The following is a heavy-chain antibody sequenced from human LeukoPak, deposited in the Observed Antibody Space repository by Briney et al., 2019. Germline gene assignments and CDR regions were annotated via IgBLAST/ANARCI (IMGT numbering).Heavy chain of an antibody. CDR3: ARDRYYDSSGYALFDY. CDR1: GGSISSSY. CDR2: IYTSGST. Sequence: SETLSLTCTVSGGSISSSYWSWIRQPAGKGLEWIGRIYTSGSTNYNPSLKSRVTISVDKSKNQFSLKLSSVTAADTAVYYCARDRYYDSSGYALFDYWGQGTLVTVSS. D-gene: IGHD3-22*01. J-gene: IGHJ4*02. V-gene: IGHV4-4*07.